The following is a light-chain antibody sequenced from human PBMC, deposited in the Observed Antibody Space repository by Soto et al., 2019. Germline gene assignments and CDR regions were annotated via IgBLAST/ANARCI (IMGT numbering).Light chain of an antibody. V-gene: IGKV1-39*01. Sequence: DIQMTQSPSSLSASVGDRVTITCRASQSISSYLNWYQQKPGKAPQLLIYTASSLQSGVPSRFSGSGSGTDFTLTISSLQPEDFATYYCQQSSNIPWTFGQGTMVEIK. CDR1: QSISSY. CDR2: TAS. J-gene: IGKJ1*01. CDR3: QQSSNIPWT.